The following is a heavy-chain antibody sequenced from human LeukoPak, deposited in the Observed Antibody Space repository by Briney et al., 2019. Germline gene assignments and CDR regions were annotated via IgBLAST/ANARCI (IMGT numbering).Heavy chain of an antibody. CDR2: INHSGST. J-gene: IGHJ2*01. V-gene: IGHV4-34*01. CDR1: GGSFSGYY. Sequence: ASETLSLTCAVYGGSFSGYYWSWIRQPPGKGLEWIGEINHSGSTNYNPSLKSRVTISVGTSKNQFSLRLSSVTAADTAVYYCARVLEGSSGQHWYFDLWGRGTLVTVSS. CDR3: ARVLEGSSGQHWYFDL. D-gene: IGHD6-19*01.